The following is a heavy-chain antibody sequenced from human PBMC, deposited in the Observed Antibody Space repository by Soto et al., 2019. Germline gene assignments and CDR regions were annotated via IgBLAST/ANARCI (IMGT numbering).Heavy chain of an antibody. Sequence: PSETLSLTCTVSGGSISSDDYYWSWIRQPPGKGLEWIGDIYYSGSTYYNPSLKSRITISADTSKNQFSLKLNSVTAADTAVYYCARKLERRTFDTWGQGALVNV. D-gene: IGHD1-1*01. CDR1: GGSISSDDYY. V-gene: IGHV4-30-4*01. CDR3: ARKLERRTFDT. J-gene: IGHJ5*02. CDR2: IYYSGST.